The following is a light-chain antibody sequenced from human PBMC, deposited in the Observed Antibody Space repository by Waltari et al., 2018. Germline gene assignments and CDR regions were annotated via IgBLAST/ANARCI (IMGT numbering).Light chain of an antibody. Sequence: QSALTQPRSVSGSPGQSVTISCPGTSIDVGGFNYFSWYQQHPGKAPKLMIYDVSKRPSGVPDRFSGSKSGNTASLTISGLQAEDEADYYCCSYAGSYTLVFGGGTKLTVL. CDR3: CSYAGSYTLV. CDR2: DVS. J-gene: IGLJ2*01. CDR1: SIDVGGFNY. V-gene: IGLV2-11*01.